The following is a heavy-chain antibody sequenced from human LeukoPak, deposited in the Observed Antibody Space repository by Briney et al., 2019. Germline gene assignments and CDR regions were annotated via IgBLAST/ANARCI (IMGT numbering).Heavy chain of an antibody. CDR3: ARGYGSGAYYYYGMDV. CDR1: GGSISSSNW. Sequence: SETLSLTCAVPGGSISSSNWWSWVRQPPGKGLEWIGEIYHSGSTNYNPSLKSRVTISVDKSKNQFSLKLSSVTAADTAVYYCARGYGSGAYYYYGMDVWGKGTTVTVSS. CDR2: IYHSGST. J-gene: IGHJ6*04. V-gene: IGHV4-4*02. D-gene: IGHD3-10*01.